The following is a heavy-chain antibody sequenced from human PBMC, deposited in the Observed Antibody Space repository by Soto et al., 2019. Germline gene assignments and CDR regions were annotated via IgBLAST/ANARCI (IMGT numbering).Heavy chain of an antibody. Sequence: GASVKVSCKASGGTFSSYAISWVRQAPGQGLEWMGGIIPIFGTANYAQKFQGRVTITADESTSTAYMELSSLRSEDTAVYYCASGVAARHYYYYGMDAWGQGTTVTVSS. J-gene: IGHJ6*02. CDR1: GGTFSSYA. D-gene: IGHD6-6*01. CDR3: ASGVAARHYYYYGMDA. CDR2: IIPIFGTA. V-gene: IGHV1-69*13.